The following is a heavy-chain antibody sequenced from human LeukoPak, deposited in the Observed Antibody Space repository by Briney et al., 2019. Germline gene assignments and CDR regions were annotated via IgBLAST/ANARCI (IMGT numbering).Heavy chain of an antibody. CDR1: GFTFSSYA. CDR3: ARYIPPLSWLNY. V-gene: IGHV3-64*01. D-gene: IGHD6-19*01. CDR2: ISSNGGST. Sequence: GGSLRLSCAASGFTFSSYAMHWVRQAPGKGLEYVSAISSNGGSTYYANSEKGRFTISRDNSKNTLYLQMGSLRAEDTAAYYCARYIPPLSWLNYWGQGTLVTVSS. J-gene: IGHJ4*02.